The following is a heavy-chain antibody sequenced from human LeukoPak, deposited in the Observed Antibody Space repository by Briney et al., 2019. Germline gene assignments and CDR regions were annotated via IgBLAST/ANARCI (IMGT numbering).Heavy chain of an antibody. CDR2: IYYSGST. Sequence: SETLSLTCTVSGGSISSSSYYWGWIRQPPGKGLEWIGSIYYSGSTYYNPSLKSRVTISVDTSKNQFSLKLSSVTAADTAVYYCARLAAAGSGWDYGMDVWGQGTTVTVSS. CDR3: ARLAAAGSGWDYGMDV. CDR1: GGSISSSSYY. J-gene: IGHJ6*02. V-gene: IGHV4-39*07. D-gene: IGHD6-13*01.